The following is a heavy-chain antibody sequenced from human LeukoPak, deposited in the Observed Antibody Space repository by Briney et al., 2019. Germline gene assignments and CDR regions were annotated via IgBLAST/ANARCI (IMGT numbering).Heavy chain of an antibody. Sequence: PGGSLRLSCAASGFTFSRYAMHWVRQAPGKGLEWVAVISYDGSNKYYADSVKGRFTISRDNSKNTLYLQMNSLRTEDTAVYYCARLLYCCSGGSCWGQGTLVTVSS. D-gene: IGHD2-15*01. CDR2: ISYDGSNK. J-gene: IGHJ4*02. V-gene: IGHV3-30-3*01. CDR3: ARLLYCCSGGSC. CDR1: GFTFSRYA.